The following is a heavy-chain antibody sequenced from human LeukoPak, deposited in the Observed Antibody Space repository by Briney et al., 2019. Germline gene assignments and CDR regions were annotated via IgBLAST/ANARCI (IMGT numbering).Heavy chain of an antibody. V-gene: IGHV1-8*01. CDR2: KNPNSGNT. Sequence: ASVKVSCKASGYTFTSYDINWVRRATGQGLEWMGWKNPNSGNTGYAQKFQGRVTMTRNTSISTAYMELSRLRSDDTAVYYCARGGVRLERRGGGAFDIWGQGTMVTVSS. CDR1: GYTFTSYD. D-gene: IGHD1-1*01. J-gene: IGHJ3*02. CDR3: ARGGVRLERRGGGAFDI.